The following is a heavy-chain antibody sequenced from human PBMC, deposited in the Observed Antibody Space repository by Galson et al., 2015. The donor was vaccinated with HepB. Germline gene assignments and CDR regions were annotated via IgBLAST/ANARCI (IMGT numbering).Heavy chain of an antibody. Sequence: SLRLSCAASGFTFSSYAMHWVRQAPGKGLEWVAVISYDGSNKYYADSVKGRFTISRDNSKNTLYLQMNSLRAEDTAVYYCARDGYSGFRRFDYWGQGTLVTVSS. CDR2: ISYDGSNK. D-gene: IGHD5-12*01. J-gene: IGHJ4*02. CDR1: GFTFSSYA. V-gene: IGHV3-30-3*01. CDR3: ARDGYSGFRRFDY.